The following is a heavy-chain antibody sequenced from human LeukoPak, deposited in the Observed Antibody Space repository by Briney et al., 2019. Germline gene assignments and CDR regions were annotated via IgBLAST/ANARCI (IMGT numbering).Heavy chain of an antibody. Sequence: EASVKVSCKTSGYTFTGYYIHWVRQAPGQRLEWMGWINPKRGDTTYAQNLQGRVTLTSDTAISTAYMELSGLRSDDTAVYYCARLTGWEHCSRTSCSNLDYWGQGTLVPSPQ. D-gene: IGHD2-2*01. V-gene: IGHV1-2*02. CDR2: INPKRGDT. J-gene: IGHJ4*02. CDR1: GYTFTGYY. CDR3: ARLTGWEHCSRTSCSNLDY.